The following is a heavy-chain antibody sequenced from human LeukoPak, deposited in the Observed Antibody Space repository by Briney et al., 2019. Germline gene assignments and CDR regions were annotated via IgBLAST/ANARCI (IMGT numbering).Heavy chain of an antibody. CDR3: ARVKYYDFWSGYYPYFDY. CDR1: GGSISSHY. Sequence: SETLSLTCTVPGGSISSHYWSWIRQPPGKGLEWIGYIYYSGSTNYNPSLKSRVTISVDTSKNQFSLKLSSVTAADTAVYYCARVKYYDFWSGYYPYFDYWGQGTLVTVSS. V-gene: IGHV4-59*11. J-gene: IGHJ4*02. CDR2: IYYSGST. D-gene: IGHD3-3*01.